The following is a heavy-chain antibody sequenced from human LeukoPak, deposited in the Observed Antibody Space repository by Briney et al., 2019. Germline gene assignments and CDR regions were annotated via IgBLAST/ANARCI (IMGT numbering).Heavy chain of an antibody. D-gene: IGHD3-22*01. V-gene: IGHV3-48*01. J-gene: IGHJ4*02. CDR2: ISSSSSTI. CDR1: GFTFSSHS. Sequence: GGSLRHSCAASGFTFSSHSMNWVRQAPGKGLEWVSYISSSSSTIYYADSVKGRFTISRDNAKNSLYLQMNSLRAEDTAVYYCARGAYYYEDWGQGTLVTVSP. CDR3: ARGAYYYED.